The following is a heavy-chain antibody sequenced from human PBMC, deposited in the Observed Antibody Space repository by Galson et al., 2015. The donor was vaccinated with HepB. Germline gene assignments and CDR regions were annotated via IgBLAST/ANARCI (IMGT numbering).Heavy chain of an antibody. V-gene: IGHV3-33*08. D-gene: IGHD4-17*01. J-gene: IGHJ4*02. CDR3: ARDAGYGDYHSDY. CDR2: IWYDGSNK. CDR1: GFTFSSYG. Sequence: SLRLSCAASGFTFSSYGMHWVRQAPGKGLEWVAVIWYDGSNKYYADSVKGRFTISRDNSKNTLYLQMNSLRAEDTAVYYCARDAGYGDYHSDYWGQGTLVTVSS.